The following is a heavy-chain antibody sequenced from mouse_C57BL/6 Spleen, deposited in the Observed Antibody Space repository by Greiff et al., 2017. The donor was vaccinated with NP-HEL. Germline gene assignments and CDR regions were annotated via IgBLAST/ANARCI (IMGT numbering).Heavy chain of an antibody. CDR2: IFPGSGST. D-gene: IGHD1-1*01. J-gene: IGHJ4*01. Sequence: QVQLQQSGPELVKPGASVKISCKASGYTFTDYYINWVKQRPGQGLEWIGWIFPGSGSTYYNEKFKGKATLTVDKSSSTAYMLLSSLTSEDSAVYFCARERVTTVVENAMDYWGQGTSVTVSS. V-gene: IGHV1-75*01. CDR1: GYTFTDYY. CDR3: ARERVTTVVENAMDY.